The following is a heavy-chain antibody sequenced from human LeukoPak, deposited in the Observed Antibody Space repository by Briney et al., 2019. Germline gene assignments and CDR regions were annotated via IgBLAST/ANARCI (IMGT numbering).Heavy chain of an antibody. J-gene: IGHJ5*02. Sequence: SLSHPCRASGYTFTGYYMHWVRRTPEQGLEWMGCINPISGGTNYAQTFQGRITMTRDTSISTDYMELSRLSSDNTAVYYCAGGSGGSCAAWFDPWREKPVFIVSS. CDR3: AGGSGGSCAAWFDP. CDR2: INPISGGT. D-gene: IGHD2-15*01. V-gene: IGHV1-2*02. CDR1: GYTFTGYY.